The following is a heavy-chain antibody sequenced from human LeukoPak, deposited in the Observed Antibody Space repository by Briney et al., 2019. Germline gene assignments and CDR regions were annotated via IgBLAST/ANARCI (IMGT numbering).Heavy chain of an antibody. CDR1: GYSFTSYW. D-gene: IGHD3-22*01. J-gene: IGHJ4*02. Sequence: GESLKISRKGSGYSFTSYWNGWVRQMPGKGLECMGIIYPGDSDTRYSPSFQGQVTISADQSISTAYLQWSSLKASDTAMYYCARRHYYDSSGYYFDYWGQGTLVTVSS. CDR2: IYPGDSDT. V-gene: IGHV5-51*01. CDR3: ARRHYYDSSGYYFDY.